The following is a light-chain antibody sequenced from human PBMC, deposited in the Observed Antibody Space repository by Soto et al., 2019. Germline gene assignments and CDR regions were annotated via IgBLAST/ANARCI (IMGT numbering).Light chain of an antibody. CDR1: QSISSY. CDR2: GAS. Sequence: DIQMTQSPSSLSASVGDRVTITCRASQSISSYLNWYQQKPGKAPKLLIFGASSLQSGVPSRFSGSGFGTDFNLTISSLQPEDFATYYCQQSYSTPFTFGPGTRVDIK. V-gene: IGKV1-39*01. J-gene: IGKJ3*01. CDR3: QQSYSTPFT.